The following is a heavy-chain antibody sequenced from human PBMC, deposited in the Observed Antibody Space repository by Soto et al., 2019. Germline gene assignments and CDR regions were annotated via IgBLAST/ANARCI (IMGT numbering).Heavy chain of an antibody. CDR1: GGSISSSYYY. D-gene: IGHD3-10*01. Sequence: SETLSLTCAVSGGSISSSYYYWVWIRQPPGKGLEWIGSIYYSGSTYYNPSLKSRVTMSVDTSKNQFSLNLKSVTAADTAVYYCARHTAGSLAHFGMDVWGQGTTVTVSS. CDR3: ARHTAGSLAHFGMDV. V-gene: IGHV4-39*01. J-gene: IGHJ6*02. CDR2: IYYSGST.